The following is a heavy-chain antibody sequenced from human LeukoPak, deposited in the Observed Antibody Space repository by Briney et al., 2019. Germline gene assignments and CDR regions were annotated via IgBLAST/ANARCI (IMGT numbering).Heavy chain of an antibody. Sequence: GGSLRLSCAASEFTFSSYGMQWVREAPGEGVEWVALIWYDGSNKYYADSVKGRFTISRDNSKNTVYLQMNSLRVEDTAVYYCARDQRPGWGEYFQHWGQGTLVTVSS. CDR2: IWYDGSNK. V-gene: IGHV3-33*01. D-gene: IGHD3-16*01. CDR3: ARDQRPGWGEYFQH. J-gene: IGHJ1*01. CDR1: EFTFSSYG.